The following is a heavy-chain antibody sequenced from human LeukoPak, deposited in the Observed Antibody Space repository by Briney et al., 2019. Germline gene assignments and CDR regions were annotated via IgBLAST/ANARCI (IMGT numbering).Heavy chain of an antibody. V-gene: IGHV3-7*01. J-gene: IGHJ6*03. D-gene: IGHD4-11*01. CDR1: GFTFSTYR. CDR2: IKQDGSEK. CDR3: TRVEETATTAAIIRKYSYYYYMDV. Sequence: GGSLRLSCAASGFTFSTYRMSWVRQAPGKGLEWVANIKQDGSEKHYVDSVKGRFTISRDNAKNSLYLQMSSLRAEDTAVYYCTRVEETATTAAIIRKYSYYYYMDVWGKGNTVTVSS.